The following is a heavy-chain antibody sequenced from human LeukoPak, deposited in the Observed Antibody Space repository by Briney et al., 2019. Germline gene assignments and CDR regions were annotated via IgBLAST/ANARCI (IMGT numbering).Heavy chain of an antibody. CDR3: ARNPILGYCSSTSCYVFDY. D-gene: IGHD2-2*01. J-gene: IGHJ4*02. Sequence: TGGSLRLSCAASGFTFSSYAMSWVRQAPGKGLEWVSAISGSGGSTYYADSVKGRFTISRDNSKNTLYLQMNSLRAEDTAVYYCARNPILGYCSSTSCYVFDYWGQGTPVTVSS. CDR1: GFTFSSYA. CDR2: ISGSGGST. V-gene: IGHV3-23*01.